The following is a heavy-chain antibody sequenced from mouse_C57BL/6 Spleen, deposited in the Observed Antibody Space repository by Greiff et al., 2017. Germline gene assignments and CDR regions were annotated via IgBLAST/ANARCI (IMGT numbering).Heavy chain of an antibody. CDR3: ARRSLRATYFDD. V-gene: IGHV5-17*01. CDR1: GFTFSDYG. D-gene: IGHD3-1*01. J-gene: IGHJ2*01. Sequence: EVKVVESGGGLVKPGASLKLSCAASGFTFSDYGMHWVRQAPEKGLEWVAYISSGSSTNYYADTVKGRFTISRDNAKNTLFLQMTSLRSEDTALYYCARRSLRATYFDDWGQGTTLTVSS. CDR2: ISSGSSTN.